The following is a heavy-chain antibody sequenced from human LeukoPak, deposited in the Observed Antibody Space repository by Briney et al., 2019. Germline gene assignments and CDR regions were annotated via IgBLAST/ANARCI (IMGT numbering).Heavy chain of an antibody. J-gene: IGHJ5*02. V-gene: IGHV4-4*02. CDR1: GGSVSRSNW. Sequence: PSETLSLTCAVSGGSVSRSNWWNWVRQPPGKGLEWIGEIHHSGSTNYNPSLKSRVTMSVDRSKNQFSLKLSSVTAADTAVYYCARTEAFCSDTSCSNWFDPWGQGTLVTVSS. CDR3: ARTEAFCSDTSCSNWFDP. CDR2: IHHSGST. D-gene: IGHD2-2*01.